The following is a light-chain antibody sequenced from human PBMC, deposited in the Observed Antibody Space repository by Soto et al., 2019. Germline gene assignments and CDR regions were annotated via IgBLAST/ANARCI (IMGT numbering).Light chain of an antibody. Sequence: IVFTQSPGTLYLSPGERATLSCSASQSVSSKYLAWYQQKLGQAPRVLIYSASRRATGIPDRFTGSGSGTEFTLTINRVEPEDFAVYFCQQYAGSTRTFGQGTKVDIK. CDR1: QSVSSKY. V-gene: IGKV3-20*01. CDR3: QQYAGSTRT. J-gene: IGKJ1*01. CDR2: SAS.